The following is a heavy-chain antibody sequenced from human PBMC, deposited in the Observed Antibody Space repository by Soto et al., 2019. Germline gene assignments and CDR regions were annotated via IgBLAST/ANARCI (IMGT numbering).Heavy chain of an antibody. V-gene: IGHV1-69*13. J-gene: IGHJ6*02. CDR1: GGTFSRHV. Sequence: SVKVSCKASGGTFSRHVISWTRQAPGQGLEWIGGIIPIFGTSKYAQKFQDGVTITADESTDTAYMEITSLRSDDSAVYYCAICVGIATNFYYYYAMDVWGQGTTVTVSS. D-gene: IGHD2-21*01. CDR3: AICVGIATNFYYYYAMDV. CDR2: IIPIFGTS.